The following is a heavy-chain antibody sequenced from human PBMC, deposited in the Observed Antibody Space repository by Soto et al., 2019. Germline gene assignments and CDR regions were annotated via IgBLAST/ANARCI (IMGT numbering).Heavy chain of an antibody. J-gene: IGHJ2*01. D-gene: IGHD2-21*02. V-gene: IGHV4-31*03. CDR3: ARAYCGGDCYSSTWWYFDL. CDR2: IYYSGST. Sequence: QVQLQESGPGLVKPSQTLSLTCTVSGGSISSGGYYWSWIRQHPGKGLEWIGYIYYSGSTYYNPSLNSRVTISVDTSKNQFSLKLSSVTTADTAVYYCARAYCGGDCYSSTWWYFDLWGRGTLVTVSS. CDR1: GGSISSGGYY.